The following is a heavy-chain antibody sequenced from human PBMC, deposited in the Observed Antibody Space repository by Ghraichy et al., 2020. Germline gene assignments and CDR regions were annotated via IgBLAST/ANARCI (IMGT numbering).Heavy chain of an antibody. CDR1: GGSISSSSYY. CDR3: ARRDCGGDCYFEGAEYFQH. J-gene: IGHJ1*01. D-gene: IGHD2-21*02. V-gene: IGHV4-39*01. CDR2: IYYSGST. Sequence: SETLSLTCTVSGGSISSSSYYWGWIRQPPGKGLEWIGSIYYSGSTYYNPSLKSRVTISVDTSKNQFSLKLSSVTAADTAVYYCARRDCGGDCYFEGAEYFQHWGQGTLVTVSS.